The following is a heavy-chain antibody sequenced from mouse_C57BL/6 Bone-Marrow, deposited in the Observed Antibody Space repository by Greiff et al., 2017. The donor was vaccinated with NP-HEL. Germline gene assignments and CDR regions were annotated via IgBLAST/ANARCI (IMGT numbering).Heavy chain of an antibody. CDR3: ARAARQLRLPFAY. V-gene: IGHV5-6*01. D-gene: IGHD3-2*02. J-gene: IGHJ3*01. Sequence: EVKLMESGGDLVKPGGSLKLSCAASGFTFSSYGMSWVRQTPDKRLEWVATISSGGSYTYYPDSVKGRFTISRDNAKNTLYLQMSSLKSEDTAMYYCARAARQLRLPFAYWGQGTLVTVSA. CDR2: ISSGGSYT. CDR1: GFTFSSYG.